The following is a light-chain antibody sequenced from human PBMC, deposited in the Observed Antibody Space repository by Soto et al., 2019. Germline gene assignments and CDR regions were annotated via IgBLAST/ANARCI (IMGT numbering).Light chain of an antibody. J-gene: IGLJ1*01. CDR2: DVS. Sequence: QSALTQPASVSGSPGQSITISCTGASSDVGGFDHVSWYQQHPGKVPRLLIYDVSSRPSGASDRFSGSKSGNTASLTISGLQAEDEADYYCNSSTTTNTYVFGTGTKVTVL. CDR1: SSDVGGFDH. V-gene: IGLV2-14*03. CDR3: NSSTTTNTYV.